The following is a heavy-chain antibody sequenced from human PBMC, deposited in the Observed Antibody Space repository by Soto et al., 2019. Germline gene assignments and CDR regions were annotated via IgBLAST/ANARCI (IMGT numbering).Heavy chain of an antibody. J-gene: IGHJ3*02. CDR2: IYPGNSNT. CDR1: GYGLSIDS. Sequence: GETLRSSGMRSGYGLSIDSSASLRQLPGKALEWVRIIYPGNSNTMYSPSFQGQVTISADTALSTTYLRCDTLKPSDSAIYFCASGSQCSGGNGPMGGFEMWGQGKMVAV. V-gene: IGHV5-51*01. D-gene: IGHD2-15*01. CDR3: ASGSQCSGGNGPMGGFEM.